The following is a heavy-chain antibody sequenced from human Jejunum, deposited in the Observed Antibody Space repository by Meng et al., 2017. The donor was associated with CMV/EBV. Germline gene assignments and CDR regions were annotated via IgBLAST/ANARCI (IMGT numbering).Heavy chain of an antibody. V-gene: IGHV6-1*01. D-gene: IGHD1-1*01. CDR1: GDSVSSNRAA. Sequence: SGDSVSSNRAAWNSIRQSPSGGLEWLGRTYYRSQWSNDYAVSVKSRITINPDTSKNQFSLHLTSLTPEDTAVYYCVRSSTTGGFDPWGQGTLVTVSS. CDR3: VRSSTTGGFDP. J-gene: IGHJ5*02. CDR2: TYYRSQWSN.